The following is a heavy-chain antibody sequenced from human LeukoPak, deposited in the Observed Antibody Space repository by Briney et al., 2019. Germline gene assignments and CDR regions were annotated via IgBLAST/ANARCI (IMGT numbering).Heavy chain of an antibody. CDR2: ISYSGTI. D-gene: IGHD5-24*01. V-gene: IGHV4-59*11. Sequence: PSETLSLTCTVPGDSISSHYGTWIRQPPAKGQEGLGYISYSGTINYNPSLKSRVTISVDTSRNQFSLKLSSVTAADTAVYYCARGDDYKSTCFDPWGQGTLVTVSS. CDR3: ARGDDYKSTCFDP. CDR1: GDSISSHY. J-gene: IGHJ5*02.